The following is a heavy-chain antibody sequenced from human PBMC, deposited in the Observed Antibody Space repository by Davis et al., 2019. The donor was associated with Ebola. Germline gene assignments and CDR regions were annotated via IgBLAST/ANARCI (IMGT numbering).Heavy chain of an antibody. CDR1: GFTFSSYA. D-gene: IGHD4-17*01. V-gene: IGHV3-23*01. CDR3: AKVDYGDLFFDY. Sequence: AGSLRLSCAASGFTFSSYAMSWVRQAPGKGLEWVSAISGSGGSTDYADSVKGRFTISRDNSKNTLYLQMNSLRAEDTAVYYCAKVDYGDLFFDYWGQGTLVTVSS. J-gene: IGHJ4*02. CDR2: ISGSGGST.